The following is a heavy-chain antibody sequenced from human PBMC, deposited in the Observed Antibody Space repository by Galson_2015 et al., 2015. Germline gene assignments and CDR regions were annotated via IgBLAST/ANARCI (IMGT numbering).Heavy chain of an antibody. CDR3: AITNMITPTTYFDS. Sequence: ETLSLTCTVSGGSISSRSFYWGWIRQPPGKGLEWIGSVYYSGSTYYNPSLESRISIFVDTSKNQFSLKVRSVTAADKAVYYCAITNMITPTTYFDSWGQGTLVTVSS. J-gene: IGHJ4*02. CDR2: VYYSGST. D-gene: IGHD3-16*01. CDR1: GGSISSRSFY. V-gene: IGHV4-39*01.